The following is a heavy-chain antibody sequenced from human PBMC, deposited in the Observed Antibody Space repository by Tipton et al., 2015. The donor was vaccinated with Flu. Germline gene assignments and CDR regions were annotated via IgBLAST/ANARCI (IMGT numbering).Heavy chain of an antibody. V-gene: IGHV4-39*07. CDR1: GGSTSSSSYY. Sequence: TLSLTCTVSGGSTSSSSYYWGWIRQPSGKGLEWIGSIYYSGSTYYNPSLKSRVTISVDTSKNQFSLKLSSVTSADTAVYYCARDVSGGILTGYRYFDYWGQGTLVTVSS. D-gene: IGHD3-9*01. J-gene: IGHJ4*02. CDR3: ARDVSGGILTGYRYFDY. CDR2: IYYSGST.